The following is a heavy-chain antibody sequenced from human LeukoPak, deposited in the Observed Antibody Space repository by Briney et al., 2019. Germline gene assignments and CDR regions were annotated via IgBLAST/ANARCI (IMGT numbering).Heavy chain of an antibody. J-gene: IGHJ4*02. V-gene: IGHV1-8*01. Sequence: ASVKVSCKASAYTFTSYDINWVRQATGQGLEWMGWMNPNSGNTGYAQRFQGRVTMTRDNSISTAYMELSNLTSEDTAVYFCARVNGFERKDSFSYWGQGTLVTVSS. CDR2: MNPNSGNT. D-gene: IGHD5-12*01. CDR1: AYTFTSYD. CDR3: ARVNGFERKDSFSY.